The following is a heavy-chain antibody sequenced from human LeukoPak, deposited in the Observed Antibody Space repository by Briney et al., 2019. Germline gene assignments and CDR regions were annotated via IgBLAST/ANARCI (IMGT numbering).Heavy chain of an antibody. J-gene: IGHJ4*02. CDR3: ARSCSGGSCYRDTFDY. Sequence: PSETLSLTCTVSGGSISSYYWSWIRQPPGKGLEWMGYVYYSGSTNYNPSLKSRVTISVDTSKNQFSLKLSSVTAADTAVYYCARSCSGGSCYRDTFDYWGQGTLVTVSS. CDR2: VYYSGST. D-gene: IGHD2-15*01. V-gene: IGHV4-59*01. CDR1: GGSISSYY.